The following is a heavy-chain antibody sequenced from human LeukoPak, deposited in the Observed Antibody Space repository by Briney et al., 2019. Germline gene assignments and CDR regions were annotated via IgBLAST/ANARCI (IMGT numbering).Heavy chain of an antibody. V-gene: IGHV4-39*01. CDR3: ARYKISACPYFDL. Sequence: SETLSLTCTVSGGSISSGSYYWGWIRQPPGKGLEWIGSIYYSGSTYYNPSLKSRVTISVDTSKNQFSLKLSSVTAADTAVYYCARYKISACPYFDLWGRGTLVTVSS. CDR2: IYYSGST. D-gene: IGHD1-1*01. CDR1: GGSISSGSYY. J-gene: IGHJ2*01.